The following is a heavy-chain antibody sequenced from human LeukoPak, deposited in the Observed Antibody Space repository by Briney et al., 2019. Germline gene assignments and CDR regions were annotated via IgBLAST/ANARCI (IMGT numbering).Heavy chain of an antibody. CDR3: ARDFTYYDSSGYADY. J-gene: IGHJ4*02. V-gene: IGHV3-7*01. CDR1: GFTFSSYW. CDR2: IKQDGSEK. D-gene: IGHD3-22*01. Sequence: GGSLRLSCAASGFTFSSYWMSWVRQAPGKGLEWVANIKQDGSEKYYVDSVKGRFTISRDNAKNSLYPQMNSLRAEDTAVYYCARDFTYYDSSGYADYWGQGTLVTVSS.